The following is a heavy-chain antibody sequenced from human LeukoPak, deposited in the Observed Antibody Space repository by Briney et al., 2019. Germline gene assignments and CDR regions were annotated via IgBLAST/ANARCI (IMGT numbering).Heavy chain of an antibody. CDR2: IYYSGRT. CDR3: ARDSSGYSPVFDY. J-gene: IGHJ4*02. V-gene: IGHV4-59*11. Sequence: SETLSLTCTVAGGSISSHYWSWIRQPPGKGLMWIRYIYYSGRTNYNPSLKRRVTISVDTSKTYFYLNLSYLTAAATAVYYCARDSSGYSPVFDYWGQGTLVTVSS. D-gene: IGHD3-22*01. CDR1: GGSISSHY.